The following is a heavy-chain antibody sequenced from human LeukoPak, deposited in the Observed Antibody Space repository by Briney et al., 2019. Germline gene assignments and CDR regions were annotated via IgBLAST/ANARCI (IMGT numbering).Heavy chain of an antibody. CDR3: ARGTIAGSGTVYFDY. V-gene: IGHV6-1*01. CDR2: TYYRYKWFN. Sequence: SLTPSLTCAISGDSVSSSSAAWNWIRQSPSRGLEWLGRTYYRYKWFNDYAVSVKSRITINADTSKNQFSLQLNSVTPEDTAVYYCARGTIAGSGTVYFDYWGQGTLVTVS. D-gene: IGHD6-13*01. J-gene: IGHJ4*02. CDR1: GDSVSSSSAA.